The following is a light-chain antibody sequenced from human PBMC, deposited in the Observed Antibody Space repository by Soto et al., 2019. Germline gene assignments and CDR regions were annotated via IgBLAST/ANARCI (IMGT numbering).Light chain of an antibody. V-gene: IGLV2-11*01. CDR1: SSDIGGYNY. CDR3: CSYAGSYTEV. Sequence: QSALTQPRSVSGSPGQSVTISCTGTSSDIGGYNYVSWYQQHPGKAPKLMIYDVSKRPSGVPDRFSGSKSGNTASLTISGLQADDEADYYCCSYAGSYTEVFGGGTKVTVL. J-gene: IGLJ2*01. CDR2: DVS.